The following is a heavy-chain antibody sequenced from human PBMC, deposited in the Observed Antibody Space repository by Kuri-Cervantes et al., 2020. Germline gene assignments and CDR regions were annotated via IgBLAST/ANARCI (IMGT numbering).Heavy chain of an antibody. CDR3: AKGYYSSGWYFAFDI. D-gene: IGHD6-19*01. CDR1: GFTFDDYV. J-gene: IGHJ3*02. CDR2: ISWNSGRR. Sequence: LSLTCAASGFTFDDYVMHWVRQAPGKGLEWVSGISWNSGRRDYADSVKGRFTISRDNAKNSLYLQMNSLRAEDTALYYCAKGYYSSGWYFAFDIWGQGTMVTVSS. V-gene: IGHV3-9*01.